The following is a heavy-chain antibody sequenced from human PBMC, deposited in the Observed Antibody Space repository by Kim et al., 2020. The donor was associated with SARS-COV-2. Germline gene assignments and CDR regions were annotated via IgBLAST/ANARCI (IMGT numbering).Heavy chain of an antibody. J-gene: IGHJ6*02. CDR1: GGSISSYY. D-gene: IGHD6-13*01. CDR2: IYYSGST. V-gene: IGHV4-59*13. Sequence: SETLSLTCTVSGGSISSYYWSWIRQPPGKGLEWIGYIYYSGSTNYNPSLKSRVTISVDTSKNQFSLKLSSVTAADTAVYYCARDHPGSDPSSSWFPGSNYYYGMDVWGQGTTVTVSS. CDR3: ARDHPGSDPSSSWFPGSNYYYGMDV.